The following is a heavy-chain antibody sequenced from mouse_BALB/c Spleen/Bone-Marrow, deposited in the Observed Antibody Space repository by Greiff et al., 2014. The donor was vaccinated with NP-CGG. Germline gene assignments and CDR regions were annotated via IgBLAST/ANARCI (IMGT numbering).Heavy chain of an antibody. D-gene: IGHD2-4*01. Sequence: QVQLQQSGAELVKPGASVKLSCKTSGYTFTSYWIQWVKQRPGQGLGWIGEIFPGTGTTYYNEKFKDKATLTIDTSSSTAYMQLSSLTSEDSAVYLCARKGISTVIATAYYFDYWGQGSTLTVSP. V-gene: IGHV1S132*01. CDR1: GYTFTSYW. CDR3: ARKGISTVIATAYYFDY. J-gene: IGHJ2*01. CDR2: IFPGTGTT.